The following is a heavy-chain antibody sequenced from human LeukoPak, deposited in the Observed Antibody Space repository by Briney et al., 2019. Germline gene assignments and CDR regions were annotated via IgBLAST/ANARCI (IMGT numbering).Heavy chain of an antibody. Sequence: SVKVSCKASGGTFSSYAISWVRQAPGQGLEWMGGIIPIFGTANYAQKFQGRVTITADKSTSTAYMELSSLRSEDTAVYYCARGHEYGDYAANYWGQGTLVTVSS. D-gene: IGHD4-17*01. J-gene: IGHJ4*02. CDR1: GGTFSSYA. CDR3: ARGHEYGDYAANY. V-gene: IGHV1-69*06. CDR2: IIPIFGTA.